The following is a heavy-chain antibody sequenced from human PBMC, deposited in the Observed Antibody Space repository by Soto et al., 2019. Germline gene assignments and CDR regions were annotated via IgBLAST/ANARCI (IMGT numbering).Heavy chain of an antibody. D-gene: IGHD3-3*01. V-gene: IGHV1-3*01. CDR1: GYTFTSYA. Sequence: ASVKVSCKASGYTFTSYAMHWVRQAPGQRLEWMGWINAGNGNTKYSQRFQGRVTITRDTSASTAYMELSSLRSEDTAVYYCASFNYDFWSGYYRPVDYWGQGTLVTVSS. J-gene: IGHJ4*02. CDR2: INAGNGNT. CDR3: ASFNYDFWSGYYRPVDY.